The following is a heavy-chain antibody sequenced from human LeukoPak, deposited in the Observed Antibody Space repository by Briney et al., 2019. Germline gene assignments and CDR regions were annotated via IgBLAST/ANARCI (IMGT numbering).Heavy chain of an antibody. J-gene: IGHJ4*02. Sequence: GGSLSLSCAASGFTFSSYAMHWVRQAPGKGLEWVSLISGDGGSTYHADSVKGRFTIPRDNSKNSLYLQMNSLRTEDTAVYYCAKDISGYGYFDYWGQGTLVTVSS. CDR1: GFTFSSYA. CDR3: AKDISGYGYFDY. V-gene: IGHV3-43*02. D-gene: IGHD3-22*01. CDR2: ISGDGGST.